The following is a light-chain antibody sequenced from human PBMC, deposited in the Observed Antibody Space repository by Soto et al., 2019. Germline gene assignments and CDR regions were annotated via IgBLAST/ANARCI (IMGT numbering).Light chain of an antibody. CDR2: GAS. J-gene: IGKJ4*01. Sequence: EIVLTQSPGTLSLSPGERATLSCMASQSVSSNFLAWYQQKPGQAPRLLIYGASSRATGIPDRFSGSGSGTDFTLTISRLEPEDFALSYCQQYGTSPVTFGGGTKVEIK. CDR1: QSVSSNF. V-gene: IGKV3-20*01. CDR3: QQYGTSPVT.